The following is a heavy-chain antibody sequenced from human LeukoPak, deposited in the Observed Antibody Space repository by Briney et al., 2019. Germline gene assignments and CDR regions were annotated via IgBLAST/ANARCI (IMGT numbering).Heavy chain of an antibody. J-gene: IGHJ4*02. V-gene: IGHV3-9*01. CDR2: ISWNSGSI. CDR3: ASSYSGDWPNDRIFDY. D-gene: IGHD2-21*01. CDR1: GFTFDDYA. Sequence: PGGSLRLSCAASGFTFDDYAMHWVRQAPGKGLEWVSGISWNSGSIGYADSVKGRFTISRDNAKNSLYLQMNSLRIEDTAVYSCASSYSGDWPNDRIFDYWGQGTLVTVSS.